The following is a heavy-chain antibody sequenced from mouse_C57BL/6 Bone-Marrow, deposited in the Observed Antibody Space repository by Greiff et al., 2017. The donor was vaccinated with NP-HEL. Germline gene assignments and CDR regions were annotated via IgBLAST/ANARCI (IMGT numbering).Heavy chain of an antibody. D-gene: IGHD2-3*01. CDR2: INYDGSST. Sequence: EVMLVESEGGLVQPGSSMKLSCTASGFTFSDYYMAWVRQVPEKGLEWVANINYDGSSTYYLDSLKSRFIISRDNAKNILYLQMSSLKSEDTATYYCARMSRWLHAMDYWGQGTSVTVSS. CDR1: GFTFSDYY. J-gene: IGHJ4*01. CDR3: ARMSRWLHAMDY. V-gene: IGHV5-16*01.